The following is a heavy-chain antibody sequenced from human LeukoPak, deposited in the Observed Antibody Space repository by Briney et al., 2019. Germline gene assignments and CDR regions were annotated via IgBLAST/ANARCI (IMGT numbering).Heavy chain of an antibody. V-gene: IGHV4-59*01. CDR2: IYYSGST. D-gene: IGHD5-24*01. CDR1: GGSISSYY. CDR3: ARGGDGYNTGLFDY. J-gene: IGHJ4*02. Sequence: SETLSLTCTVSGGSISSYYWSWIRQPPGKGLEWIGYIYYSGSTNYNPSLKSRVTISVDTSKNQFSLKLSSVTAADTAVYYCARGGDGYNTGLFDYWGQGTLVTVSS.